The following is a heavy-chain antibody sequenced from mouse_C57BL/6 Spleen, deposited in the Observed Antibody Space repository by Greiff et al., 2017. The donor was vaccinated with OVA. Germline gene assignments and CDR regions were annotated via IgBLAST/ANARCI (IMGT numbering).Heavy chain of an antibody. V-gene: IGHV1-80*01. J-gene: IGHJ4*01. Sequence: VQLQESGAELVKPGASVKISCKASGYAFSSYWMNWVKQRPGKGLEWIGKIYPGDGDTNYNEKFKGKATLTADKSSSTAYMQLSSLTSEDSAVYVWARWRVNVIYAMDYWGQGTSVTVSS. CDR2: IYPGDGDT. CDR1: GYAFSSYW. CDR3: ARWRVNVIYAMDY. D-gene: IGHD2-2*01.